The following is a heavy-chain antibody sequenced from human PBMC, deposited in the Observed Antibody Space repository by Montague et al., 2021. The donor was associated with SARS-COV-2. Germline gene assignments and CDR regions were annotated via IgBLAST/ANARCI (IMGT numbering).Heavy chain of an antibody. CDR3: ARLKRYFDSSGSPSAFDF. V-gene: IGHV4-34*01. CDR2: INYSGST. Sequence: SETLSLTCAVYGGSFSGYYWSWIRQPPGKGLEWIGEINYSGSTNYNPSLKSRVTISVDTSKNHFTLKLSSVTAAETAVYYCARLKRYFDSSGSPSAFDFWGQGTKVTVSS. D-gene: IGHD3-22*01. CDR1: GGSFSGYY. J-gene: IGHJ3*01.